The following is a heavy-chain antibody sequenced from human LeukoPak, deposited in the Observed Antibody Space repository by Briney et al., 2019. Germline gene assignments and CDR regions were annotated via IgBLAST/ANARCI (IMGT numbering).Heavy chain of an antibody. CDR2: IYYSGNT. J-gene: IGHJ3*02. CDR1: GGSISSYY. CDR3: ARVGARYCSSTSCSPDAFDI. D-gene: IGHD2-2*01. V-gene: IGHV4-59*01. Sequence: SETLSLTCTVSGGSISSYYWSWIRKPPGKGLEWIGYIYYSGNTNYNPSLKSRVTISVDTSKNQFSLKLSSVTAADTAVYYCARVGARYCSSTSCSPDAFDIWGQGTMVTVSS.